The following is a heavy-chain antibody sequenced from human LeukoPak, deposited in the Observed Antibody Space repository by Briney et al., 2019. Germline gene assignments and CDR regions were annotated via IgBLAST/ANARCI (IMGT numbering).Heavy chain of an antibody. CDR1: GGSISSYY. Sequence: PSETLSLTCTVSGGSISSYYWSWIRQPPGKGLEWIGYIYYSGSTNYNPSLKSRVTISVDTSKNQFSLKLSSVTAADTAVYYCARQVVVVPAAINDDAFDIWGQGTMVTVSS. D-gene: IGHD2-2*01. V-gene: IGHV4-59*08. J-gene: IGHJ3*02. CDR3: ARQVVVVPAAINDDAFDI. CDR2: IYYSGST.